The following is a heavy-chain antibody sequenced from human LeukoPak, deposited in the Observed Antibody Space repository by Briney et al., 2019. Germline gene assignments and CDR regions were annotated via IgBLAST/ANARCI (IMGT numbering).Heavy chain of an antibody. V-gene: IGHV4-39*01. D-gene: IGHD3-22*01. Sequence: SETLSLTCTVSYESISSSSHYWGWIRRPLGKGLEWIGSIDSGRNIHSNPSLDGRDTISVDTSKNQFSLKLSSVTAADTAVYYCARTKYYFDSSDYFFFGPWGQGILVIVSS. CDR3: ARTKYYFDSSDYFFFGP. CDR1: YESISSSSHY. J-gene: IGHJ5*02. CDR2: IDSGRNI.